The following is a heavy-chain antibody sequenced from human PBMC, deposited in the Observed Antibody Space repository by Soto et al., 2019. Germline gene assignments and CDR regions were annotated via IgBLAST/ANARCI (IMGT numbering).Heavy chain of an antibody. V-gene: IGHV1-69*12. D-gene: IGHD3-22*01. CDR2: IIPIFGTA. CDR1: GGTFSSYA. Sequence: QVQLVQSGAEVKKPGSSVKVSCKASGGTFSSYAISWVRQAPGQGLEWMGGIIPIFGTANYAQKFQGRVTITADESTSTASMELSSLRSEDTAVYYCARSGGRYYDSSGYLDYWGQGTLVTVSS. J-gene: IGHJ4*02. CDR3: ARSGGRYYDSSGYLDY.